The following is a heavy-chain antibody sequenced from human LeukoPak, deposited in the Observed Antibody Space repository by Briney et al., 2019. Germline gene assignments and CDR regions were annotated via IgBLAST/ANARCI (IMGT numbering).Heavy chain of an antibody. D-gene: IGHD4-17*01. Sequence: TGGSLRLSCAASGFTFSTYGMSWVRQAPGKGLEWVSGISGSGGSTYYADSVKGRFTISRDNSKNTLYLQMNSLRAEDTAVYYCAKVAGDNPRGDYPLWGQGTLVTVSS. V-gene: IGHV3-23*01. J-gene: IGHJ4*02. CDR3: AKVAGDNPRGDYPL. CDR1: GFTFSTYG. CDR2: ISGSGGST.